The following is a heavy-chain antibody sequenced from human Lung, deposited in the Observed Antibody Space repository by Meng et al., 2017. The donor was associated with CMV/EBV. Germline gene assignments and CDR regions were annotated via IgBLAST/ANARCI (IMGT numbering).Heavy chain of an antibody. CDR3: ARGYCSGGSCPVFDP. V-gene: IGHV1-8*01. D-gene: IGHD2-15*01. J-gene: IGHJ5*02. CDR2: MIPNSGNT. Sequence: GEVKKPGASVKVSCKAPGYTFTSYDINWVRQATGQGLEWMGWMIPNSGNTGYAQKFQGRVTMTRNTSTSTAYMELSSLRSEDTAVYYCARGYCSGGSCPVFDPWGQGTLVTVPQ. CDR1: GYTFTSYD.